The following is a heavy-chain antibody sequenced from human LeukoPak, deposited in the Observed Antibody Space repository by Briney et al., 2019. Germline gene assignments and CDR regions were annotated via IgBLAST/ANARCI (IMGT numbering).Heavy chain of an antibody. Sequence: GGSLRLSFAASGFTFSSYGMHWVRQAPGKGLEWVAFIRYDGNNKYYADSVKGRFTISRDNSKNTLYLQMNSLRAEDTAVYYCARIFGVVTVEYWGQGTLVTVSS. D-gene: IGHD3-3*01. CDR2: IRYDGNNK. CDR1: GFTFSSYG. J-gene: IGHJ4*02. CDR3: ARIFGVVTVEY. V-gene: IGHV3-30*02.